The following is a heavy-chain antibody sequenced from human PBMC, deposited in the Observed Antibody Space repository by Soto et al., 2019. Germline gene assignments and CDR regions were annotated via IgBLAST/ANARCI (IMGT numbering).Heavy chain of an antibody. CDR3: AKVRGASPDCSSTSCYNGGSYYYGMDV. CDR2: ISYDGSNK. J-gene: IGHJ6*02. V-gene: IGHV3-30*18. CDR1: GFTFSSYG. Sequence: LRLSCAASGFTFSSYGMHWVRQAPGKGLEWVAVISYDGSNKYYADSVKGRFTISRDNSKNTLYLQMNSLRAEDTAVYYCAKVRGASPDCSSTSCYNGGSYYYGMDVWGQGTTVTVSS. D-gene: IGHD2-2*02.